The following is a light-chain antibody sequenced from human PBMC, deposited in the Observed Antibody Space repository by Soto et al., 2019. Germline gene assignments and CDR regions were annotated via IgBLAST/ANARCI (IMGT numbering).Light chain of an antibody. V-gene: IGLV2-14*01. CDR2: EVS. CDR3: SSYTPGSNLSV. J-gene: IGLJ1*01. CDR1: SNDIGAYKY. Sequence: QSVLTQPASVSGSPGQSITISCTGSSNDIGAYKYVSWYQQYPGKAPKLIIFEVSNRPSGVSNRFSGSKSGNTASLTIAGLQAEDEADYHCSSYTPGSNLSVLGGEKNVTV.